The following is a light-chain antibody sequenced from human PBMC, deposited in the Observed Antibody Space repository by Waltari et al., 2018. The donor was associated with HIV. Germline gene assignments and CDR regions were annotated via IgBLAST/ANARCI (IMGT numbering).Light chain of an antibody. V-gene: IGKV1-5*03. J-gene: IGKJ1*01. CDR2: RTS. Sequence: DIQMTQSPSTLSASVGDRVTITCRASQIIDDWLAWYQQKPGKAPKLLIYRTSTRQTGVPSRFRGGGSGTDFTLIISGLQPDDFAAYYCMQYGSYFRTFGQGTRVDVK. CDR3: MQYGSYFRT. CDR1: QIIDDW.